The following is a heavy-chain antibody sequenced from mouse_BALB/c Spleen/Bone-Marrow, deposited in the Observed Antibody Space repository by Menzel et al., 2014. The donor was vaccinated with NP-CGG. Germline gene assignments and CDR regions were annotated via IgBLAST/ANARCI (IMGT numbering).Heavy chain of an antibody. J-gene: IGHJ2*01. CDR1: GFTFSSFG. D-gene: IGHD3-2*02. V-gene: IGHV5-17*02. Sequence: EVQRVESGGGLVQPGGSRKLSCAASGFTFSSFGMYWVRQAPEKGLEWVAYISSGSSTIYYADTLKGRFTISRDNPKNTLFLQMTSLRSEGTAMYYCARSRLRGYYFDYWGQGTTLTVSS. CDR2: ISSGSSTI. CDR3: ARSRLRGYYFDY.